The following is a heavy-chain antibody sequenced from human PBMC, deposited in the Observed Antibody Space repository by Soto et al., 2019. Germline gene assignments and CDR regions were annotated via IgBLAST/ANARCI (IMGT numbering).Heavy chain of an antibody. D-gene: IGHD2-21*02. CDR3: ARAGVTPDFFDY. Sequence: GGSLRLSCAASGFSVRTHYMSWVRQAPGKGLEWVSVFETGGSIYYADSVKGRFIISRDYAKNPMYLQMNSLRAEDTAVYYCARAGVTPDFFDYWGQGTLVTVSS. V-gene: IGHV3-53*01. J-gene: IGHJ4*02. CDR1: GFSVRTHY. CDR2: FETGGSI.